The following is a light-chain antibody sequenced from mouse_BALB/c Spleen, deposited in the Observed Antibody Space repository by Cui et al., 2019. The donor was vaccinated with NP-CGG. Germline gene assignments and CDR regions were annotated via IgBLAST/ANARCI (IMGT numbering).Light chain of an antibody. Sequence: HAVATQVLALTTSPGETVTLTCRSSTGAVTTSNYANWVQEKPDHLFTGLIGGTNNRVPGVPARFSGSLIGDKAALSITGAQTEDEAIYFCALWYSNHWVFGGGTKLTVL. CDR1: TGAVTTSNY. CDR2: GTN. V-gene: IGLV1*01. J-gene: IGLJ1*01. CDR3: ALWYSNHWV.